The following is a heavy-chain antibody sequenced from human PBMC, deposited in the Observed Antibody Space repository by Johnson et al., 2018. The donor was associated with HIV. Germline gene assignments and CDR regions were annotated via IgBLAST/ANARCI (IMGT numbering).Heavy chain of an antibody. V-gene: IGHV3-11*04. CDR1: GFTFSDYY. Sequence: QVQLVESGGGLVKPGGSLRLSCAASGFTFSDYYMNWIRQAPGKGLEWVSYISSSGSTIYYADSVKGRFTISRDNAKNYLYLLMTSLRDEDTAVYYFARDSTPGGGDYVGYAFDTWGQGTMVIVSS. CDR2: ISSSGSTI. J-gene: IGHJ3*02. D-gene: IGHD4-17*01. CDR3: ARDSTPGGGDYVGYAFDT.